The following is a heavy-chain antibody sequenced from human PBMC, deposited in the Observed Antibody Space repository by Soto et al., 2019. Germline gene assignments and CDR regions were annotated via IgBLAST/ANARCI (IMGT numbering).Heavy chain of an antibody. CDR2: IYPGDSDT. CDR1: GYSFTSYW. CDR3: ARTWAATSGPFDH. Sequence: GESLKISCKGSGYSFTSYWIGWVRQMPGKGLEWMGIIYPGDSDTRHSPSFQGQVTISADKSISTAYLQWSSLKASDTAMYYCARTWAATSGPFDHWGQGTLVTVSS. J-gene: IGHJ5*02. D-gene: IGHD6-25*01. V-gene: IGHV5-51*01.